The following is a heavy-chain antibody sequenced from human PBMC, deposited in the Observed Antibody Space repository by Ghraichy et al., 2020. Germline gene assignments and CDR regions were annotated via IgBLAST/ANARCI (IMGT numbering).Heavy chain of an antibody. D-gene: IGHD2/OR15-2a*01. CDR1: GGSFNTYS. Sequence: SVKVSFKASGGSFNTYSISWVRQAPGQGLEWMGRIVPSLGIVNHAQRFQGRVTITANPSASTAYMGLSSLRAEDTAVYYCSKYFSYSLDVWGQGTTVTVSS. CDR3: SKYFSYSLDV. V-gene: IGHV1-69*02. J-gene: IGHJ6*02. CDR2: IVPSLGIV.